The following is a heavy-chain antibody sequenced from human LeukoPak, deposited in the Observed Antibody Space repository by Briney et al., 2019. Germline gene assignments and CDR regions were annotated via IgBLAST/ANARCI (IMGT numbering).Heavy chain of an antibody. CDR3: ARHRSRMEWSLFDY. J-gene: IGHJ4*02. D-gene: IGHD3-3*01. CDR2: IIPIFGTA. Sequence: SVKVSCKASGGTFSSYAISWVRQAPGQGLEWMGGIIPIFGTANYAQKFQGRVTITTDESTSTAYMELSSLRSEDKAVYYCARHRSRMEWSLFDYWGQGTLVTVSS. CDR1: GGTFSSYA. V-gene: IGHV1-69*05.